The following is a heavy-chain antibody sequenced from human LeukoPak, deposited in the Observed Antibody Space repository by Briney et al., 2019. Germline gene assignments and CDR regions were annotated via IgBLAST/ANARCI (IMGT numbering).Heavy chain of an antibody. D-gene: IGHD3-16*01. CDR1: GFTFSSYW. CDR3: ARGGGLDV. Sequence: GGSLRLSCAACGFTFSSYWMNWARQAPGKGLEWVASINHNGNVNYYVDSVKGRLTISRDNAKNSLYLQMSNLRAEDTAVYFCARGGGLDVWGQGATVTVS. V-gene: IGHV3-7*03. J-gene: IGHJ6*02. CDR2: INHNGNVN.